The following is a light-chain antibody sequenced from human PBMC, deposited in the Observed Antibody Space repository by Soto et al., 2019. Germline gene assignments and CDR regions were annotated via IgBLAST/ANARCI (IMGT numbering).Light chain of an antibody. CDR1: HDINNY. J-gene: IGKJ5*01. V-gene: IGKV1-33*01. Sequence: IQMTQSPSSLSASVGDRGTITCRASHDINNYLDWYQQKPGKAPKLLIYDASTLATGVPSRFSGGGSGTHFSFTISSLQPEDFATYYCHQYDSLPPAFGQGTRLEIK. CDR3: HQYDSLPPA. CDR2: DAS.